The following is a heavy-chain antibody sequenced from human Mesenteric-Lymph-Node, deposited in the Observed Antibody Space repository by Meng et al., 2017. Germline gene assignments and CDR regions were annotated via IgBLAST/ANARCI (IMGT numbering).Heavy chain of an antibody. CDR1: GFTFISYP. CDR3: TRRDYEGSATGRWDALDV. D-gene: IGHD3-10*01. V-gene: IGHV3-30*04. J-gene: IGHJ3*01. Sequence: GESLKISCAASGFTFISYPMHWVRQAPGKGLEWVAIISYNGDYISYADSVRGRFTISRDNSKNTLYLQMNSLRAEDTAVYYCTRRDYEGSATGRWDALDVWGEGTMVTVSS. CDR2: ISYNGDYI.